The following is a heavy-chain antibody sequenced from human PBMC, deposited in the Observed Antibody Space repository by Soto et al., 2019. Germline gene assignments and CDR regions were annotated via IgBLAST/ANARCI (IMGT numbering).Heavy chain of an antibody. D-gene: IGHD4-17*01. CDR1: GYTLTELS. V-gene: IGHV1-24*01. CDR3: ATVYGDSNRSER. Sequence: ASVNVSCKVSGYTLTELSMHWVRQAPGKGLEWMGGFDPEDGDTIYAQKFQGRVTMTEDTSTDTAYMELSSLRSEDTAVYYCATVYGDSNRSERWGQETLVSVSS. J-gene: IGHJ5*02. CDR2: FDPEDGDT.